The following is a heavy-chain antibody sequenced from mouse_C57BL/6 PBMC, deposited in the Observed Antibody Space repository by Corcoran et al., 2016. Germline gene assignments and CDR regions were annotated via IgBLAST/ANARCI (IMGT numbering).Heavy chain of an antibody. V-gene: IGHV3-6*01. Sequence: DVQLQESGPGLVKPSQSLSLTCSVTGYSITSGYYWNWIRQFPGNKLEWMGYISYDGSNNYNPSLKNRISITRDTSKNQFFLKLNSVTTEDTATYYCAREDTMVTTGYFDVWGTGTTVTVSS. D-gene: IGHD2-2*01. CDR2: ISYDGSN. J-gene: IGHJ1*03. CDR3: AREDTMVTTGYFDV. CDR1: GYSITSGYY.